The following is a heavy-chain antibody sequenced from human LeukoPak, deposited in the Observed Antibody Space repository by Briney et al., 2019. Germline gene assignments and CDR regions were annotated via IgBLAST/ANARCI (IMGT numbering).Heavy chain of an antibody. V-gene: IGHV4-34*01. J-gene: IGHJ4*02. CDR1: GGSFSGYY. CDR3: ARLMDIVVVPAGAFDY. D-gene: IGHD2-2*03. CDR2: ITYGGST. Sequence: SETLSLTCAVYGGSFSGYYWRWIRQPPGKGLEWIGVITYGGSTNYNPTLKSRVTISVDTSKNHFSLKLSSVTAADTAVDYCARLMDIVVVPAGAFDYWGQGTLVTVSS.